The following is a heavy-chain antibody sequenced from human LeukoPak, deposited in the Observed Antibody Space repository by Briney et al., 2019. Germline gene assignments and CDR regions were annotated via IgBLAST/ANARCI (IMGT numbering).Heavy chain of an antibody. V-gene: IGHV4-59*01. J-gene: IGHJ3*02. CDR3: ARVLAYCGGDCYPDAFDI. Sequence: KPSGTLSLTCTVSGGSISSYYWSWIRQPPGKGLEWIGYIYYSGSTNYNPSLKSRVTISVDTSKNQFSLKLSSVTAADTAVYYCARVLAYCGGDCYPDAFDIWGQGTMVTVSS. D-gene: IGHD2-21*02. CDR2: IYYSGST. CDR1: GGSISSYY.